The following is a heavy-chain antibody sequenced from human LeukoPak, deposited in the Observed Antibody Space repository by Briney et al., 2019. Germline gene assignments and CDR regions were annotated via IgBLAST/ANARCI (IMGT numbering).Heavy chain of an antibody. Sequence: GASVKVSCKASGGTFSSYAISWVRQAPGQGLEWMGGIIPIFGTANYAQKFQGRVTITADESTSTAYMELSSLRSEDTAVYYCARDLAMVRGAAVWGKGTTVTVSS. CDR1: GGTFSSYA. CDR2: IIPIFGTA. D-gene: IGHD3-10*01. J-gene: IGHJ6*04. CDR3: ARDLAMVRGAAV. V-gene: IGHV1-69*13.